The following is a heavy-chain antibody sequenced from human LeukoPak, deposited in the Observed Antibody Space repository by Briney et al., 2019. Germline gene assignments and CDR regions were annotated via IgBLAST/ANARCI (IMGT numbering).Heavy chain of an antibody. J-gene: IGHJ3*02. Sequence: GGSLRLSCAASEFTLSDYYLSWIRQAPGKGLEWVSYITSRDSATYYADSVKGRFTVSRDNAKNSVYLQMNSLRAGDTALYYCGITMFRGPHGAFNIWGQGTMVTVSS. V-gene: IGHV3-11*04. CDR1: EFTLSDYY. CDR2: ITSRDSAT. D-gene: IGHD3-10*01. CDR3: GITMFRGPHGAFNI.